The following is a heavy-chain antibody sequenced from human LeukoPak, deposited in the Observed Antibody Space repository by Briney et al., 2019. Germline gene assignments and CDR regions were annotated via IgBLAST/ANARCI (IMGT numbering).Heavy chain of an antibody. D-gene: IGHD3-10*01. CDR2: IRFTGSYI. Sequence: GGSLRLSCVASGFTFSHYSMNWVRQAPGKGLEWVSSIRFTGSYIYYADSVKGRFTISRDNSKNTLYLQMNSLRVEDTAVYYCARDLSGGGLDYWGQGTLVTVSS. V-gene: IGHV3-21*01. J-gene: IGHJ4*02. CDR1: GFTFSHYS. CDR3: ARDLSGGGLDY.